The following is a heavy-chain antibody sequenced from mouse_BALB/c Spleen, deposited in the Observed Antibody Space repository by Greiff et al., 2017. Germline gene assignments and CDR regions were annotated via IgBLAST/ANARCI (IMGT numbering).Heavy chain of an antibody. CDR3: AREGRYDFDY. V-gene: IGHV5-17*02. D-gene: IGHD2-14*01. J-gene: IGHJ2*01. CDR1: GFTFSSFG. Sequence: EVKLVESGGGLVQPGGSRKLSCAASGFTFSSFGMHWVRQAPEKGLEWVAYISSGSSTIYYADTVKGRFTISRDNPKNTLFLQMTSLRSEDTAMYYCAREGRYDFDYWGQGTTLTVSS. CDR2: ISSGSSTI.